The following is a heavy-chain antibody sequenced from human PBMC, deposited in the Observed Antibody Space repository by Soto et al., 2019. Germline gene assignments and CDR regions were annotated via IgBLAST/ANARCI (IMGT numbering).Heavy chain of an antibody. CDR1: GFTFISYA. J-gene: IGHJ5*02. Sequence: GGSLRLSCASSGFTFISYAMIWVRQAPGKGLEWVSAISGSGGSTYYADSVKGRFTISRDNSKNTLYLQMNSLRAEDTAVYYCAKAGQTYYDFWTLNWFDPWGQGTLVTVSS. D-gene: IGHD3-3*01. V-gene: IGHV3-23*01. CDR2: ISGSGGST. CDR3: AKAGQTYYDFWTLNWFDP.